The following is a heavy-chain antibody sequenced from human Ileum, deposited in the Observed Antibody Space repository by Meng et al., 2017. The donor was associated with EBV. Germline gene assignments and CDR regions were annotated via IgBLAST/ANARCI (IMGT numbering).Heavy chain of an antibody. D-gene: IGHD3-22*01. Sequence: QITLKESGPTLVKPTQTLTLTCTLXGFSLSTSGVGVGWIRQSPGKALEWLALIYWDDDKRYSPSLKSRLTITKDTSKNQVVLTMTNMDPVDTATYYCAHSTQSSGQRLSFDYWGQGTLVTVSS. J-gene: IGHJ4*02. V-gene: IGHV2-5*02. CDR1: GFSLSTSGVG. CDR2: IYWDDDK. CDR3: AHSTQSSGQRLSFDY.